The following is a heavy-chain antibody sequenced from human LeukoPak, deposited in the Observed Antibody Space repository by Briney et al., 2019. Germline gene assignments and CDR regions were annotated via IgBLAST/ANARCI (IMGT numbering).Heavy chain of an antibody. V-gene: IGHV3-NL1*01. CDR2: IYSGGST. D-gene: IGHD1-26*01. Sequence: GGSLRLSCAASGFTFSSYGMHWVRQAPGKGLEWVSIIYSGGSTFYADSVKGRFTISRDNSKNTLYLQMHRLIAEDKAVYYCARGGSYLSAFYITGQGTMGTVSS. CDR1: GFTFSSYG. J-gene: IGHJ3*02. CDR3: ARGGSYLSAFYI.